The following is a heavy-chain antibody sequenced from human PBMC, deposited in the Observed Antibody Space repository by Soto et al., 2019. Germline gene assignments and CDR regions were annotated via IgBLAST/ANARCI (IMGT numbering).Heavy chain of an antibody. CDR2: IYSGGST. CDR1: GFTVSSNY. V-gene: IGHV3-53*01. CDR3: AINSGNYYYYGMDV. Sequence: GGSLRLSCAASGFTVSSNYMSWVRQAPGKGLEWVSVIYSGGSTYYADSVKGRFTISRDNSKNTLYLQMNSLRAEDTAVYYCAINSGNYYYYGMDVWGQGTKVTGSS. J-gene: IGHJ6*02.